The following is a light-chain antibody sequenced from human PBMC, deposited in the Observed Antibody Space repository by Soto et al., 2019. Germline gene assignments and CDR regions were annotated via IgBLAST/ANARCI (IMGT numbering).Light chain of an antibody. CDR3: QQSYSTPWT. CDR1: QGISNY. J-gene: IGKJ1*01. Sequence: DIQLTQSPSSRSASVGDRVTITCRASQGISNYLNWYQQKPGKAPKLLISSASSLQSAVPSRFSGSGSGTDFTLTITSLQPEDFATYYCQQSYSTPWTFGQGTKVDIK. CDR2: SAS. V-gene: IGKV1-39*01.